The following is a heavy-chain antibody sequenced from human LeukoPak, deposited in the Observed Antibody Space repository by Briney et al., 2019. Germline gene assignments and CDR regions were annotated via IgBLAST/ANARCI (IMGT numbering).Heavy chain of an antibody. CDR1: GFTFSSYA. Sequence: GRSLRLSCAASGFTFSSYAMHWVRQAPGKGLEWVAVISYDGSNKYYADSVKGRFTISRDNSKNTLYLQMNSLRAEDTAVYYCAGSYYDSSGYSDYWGQGTLVTVSS. CDR2: ISYDGSNK. J-gene: IGHJ4*02. D-gene: IGHD3-22*01. CDR3: AGSYYDSSGYSDY. V-gene: IGHV3-30-3*01.